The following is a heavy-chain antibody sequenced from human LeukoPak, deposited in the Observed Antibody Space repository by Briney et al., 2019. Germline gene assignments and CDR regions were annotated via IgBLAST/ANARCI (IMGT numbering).Heavy chain of an antibody. Sequence: PSETLSLTCTVSGGSISSYYWSSIRQPPGKGLEWIGYIYYSGSTNYNPSLKSRVTISVDTSKNQFSLKLSSVTAADTAVYYCARDEGHSGYDSGDNWFGPWGQGTLVTVSS. CDR3: ARDEGHSGYDSGDNWFGP. D-gene: IGHD5-12*01. CDR2: IYYSGST. J-gene: IGHJ5*02. CDR1: GGSISSYY. V-gene: IGHV4-59*01.